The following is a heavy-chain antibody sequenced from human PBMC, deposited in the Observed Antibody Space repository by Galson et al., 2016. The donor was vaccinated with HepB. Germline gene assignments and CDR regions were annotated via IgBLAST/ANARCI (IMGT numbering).Heavy chain of an antibody. D-gene: IGHD2-15*01. V-gene: IGHV1-69*13. CDR2: IIPMFGSE. J-gene: IGHJ6*02. Sequence: SVKVSCKASGGTFGSYGVSWVRQAPGQGFDWMGGIIPMFGSENYAQKFQGRVTISADESTSTVYMELSSLRPDDTALYYFARPYCYGGTCYSGEGNDHYYYGMDVWGQGTTVTVS. CDR3: ARPYCYGGTCYSGEGNDHYYYGMDV. CDR1: GGTFGSYG.